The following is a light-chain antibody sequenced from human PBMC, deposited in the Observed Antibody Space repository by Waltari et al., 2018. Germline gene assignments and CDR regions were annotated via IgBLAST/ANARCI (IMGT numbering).Light chain of an antibody. J-gene: IGKJ2*01. V-gene: IGKV3-15*01. Sequence: TQSPATLSVSLGERVTLTCRASESISINLAWYQQKPGQTPRLIIHGASKRATGDPARFAGSGSRTEFTLIISSLQSEDIAVYYCHQYNNRPPYTFGQGTKLEIK. CDR1: ESISIN. CDR3: HQYNNRPPYT. CDR2: GAS.